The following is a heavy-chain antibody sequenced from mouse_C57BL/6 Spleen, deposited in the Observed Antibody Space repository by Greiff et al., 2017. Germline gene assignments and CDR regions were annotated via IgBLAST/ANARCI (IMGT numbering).Heavy chain of an antibody. CDR3: ARRYYGSSPWDY. J-gene: IGHJ4*01. CDR2: IYPGSGST. D-gene: IGHD1-1*01. Sequence: QVQLKQPGAELVKPGASVKMSCKASGYTFTSYWITWVKQRPGQGLEWIGDIYPGSGSTNYNEKFKSKATLTVDTSSSTAYMQLSSLTSEDSAVYYCARRYYGSSPWDYWGQGTSVTVSS. V-gene: IGHV1-55*01. CDR1: GYTFTSYW.